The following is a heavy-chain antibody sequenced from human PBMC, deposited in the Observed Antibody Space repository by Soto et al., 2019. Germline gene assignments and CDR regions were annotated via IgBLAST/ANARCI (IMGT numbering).Heavy chain of an antibody. CDR2: INHSGST. Sequence: SETLSLTCAVYGGSCSGYYWSWIRQPPGKGLEWIGEINHSGSTNYNPSLKSRVTISVDTSKNQFSLKLSSVTAADTAVYYCARGRGYYDSSGPFDYWGQGTLVTVSS. V-gene: IGHV4-34*01. CDR3: ARGRGYYDSSGPFDY. CDR1: GGSCSGYY. J-gene: IGHJ4*02. D-gene: IGHD3-22*01.